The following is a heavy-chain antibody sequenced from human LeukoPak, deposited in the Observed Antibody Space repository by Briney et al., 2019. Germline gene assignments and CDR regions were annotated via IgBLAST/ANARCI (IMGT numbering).Heavy chain of an antibody. CDR3: ARGGVGATTFGVY. V-gene: IGHV1-2*06. J-gene: IGHJ4*02. Sequence: ASVKVSCKASGYTFTGYYMHWVRQAPGQGLEWMGRINPNSGGTNYAQKFQGRVTMTRDTSISTAYMALSRLRSDETAVYYCARGGVGATTFGVYWGQGTLVTVSS. CDR2: INPNSGGT. CDR1: GYTFTGYY. D-gene: IGHD1-26*01.